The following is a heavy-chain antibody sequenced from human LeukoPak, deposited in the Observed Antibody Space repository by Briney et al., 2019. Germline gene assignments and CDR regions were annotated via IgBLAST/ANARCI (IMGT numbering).Heavy chain of an antibody. D-gene: IGHD3-22*01. CDR2: IYYSGST. Sequence: SETLSLTCTVSGYSISSGYHWSWIRQPPGKGLECIGYIYYSGSTHYNPSLKSRVTIPVDTSKNQFSLKLSSVTAADTAVYFCARARNYYDSSDYYYEGDAFDIWGQGTMVTVSS. V-gene: IGHV4-61*01. J-gene: IGHJ3*02. CDR1: GYSISSGYH. CDR3: ARARNYYDSSDYYYEGDAFDI.